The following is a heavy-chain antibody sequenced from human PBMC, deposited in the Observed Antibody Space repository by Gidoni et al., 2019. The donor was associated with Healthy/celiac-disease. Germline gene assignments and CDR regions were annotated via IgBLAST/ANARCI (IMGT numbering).Heavy chain of an antibody. D-gene: IGHD3-16*02. V-gene: IGHV4-34*01. CDR2: INHSGST. J-gene: IGHJ4*02. Sequence: QLQLQQWGAGLLTPSETLSLTCAAYGGSFSGYYASWIRQPPGKGLEWIGEINHSGSTDYNPSLKSRVTISVDTSKNKFALKLSSVTAADTAVYYCARSRTLMITFGGVIGGNYFDYWGQGTLVTVSS. CDR1: GGSFSGYY. CDR3: ARSRTLMITFGGVIGGNYFDY.